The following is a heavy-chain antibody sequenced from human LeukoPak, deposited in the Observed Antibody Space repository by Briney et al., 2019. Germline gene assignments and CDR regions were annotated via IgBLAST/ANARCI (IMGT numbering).Heavy chain of an antibody. Sequence: GESLRLSCAASGFTLSSYWMHWVRQAPGKGLVWVSRINSDGGTTNYADSVKGRFTISRDNAKNTLYLQMDSLRAEDTAVYYGARGPGYSSSWYGTDLWGQGALVTVSS. D-gene: IGHD6-13*01. V-gene: IGHV3-74*01. CDR2: INSDGGTT. J-gene: IGHJ5*02. CDR3: ARGPGYSSSWYGTDL. CDR1: GFTLSSYW.